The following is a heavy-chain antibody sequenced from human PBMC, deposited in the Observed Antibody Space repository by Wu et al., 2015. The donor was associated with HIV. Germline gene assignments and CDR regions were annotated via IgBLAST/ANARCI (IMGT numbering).Heavy chain of an antibody. D-gene: IGHD3-10*01. CDR2: ISTLKGHT. CDR1: SAAFSTYG. CDR3: ARDSVRYYGSGNYEN. V-gene: IGHV1-18*01. Sequence: QVHVVQSGAEVKKPGDSVKVSCKASSAAFSTYGIAWVRQAPGQGLEFLGWISTLKGHTYLQQKFRGRVTMTTDTPSKIAYMELRSLRSDDTAVYYCARDSVRYYGSGNYENWGQGTLVTVSS. J-gene: IGHJ4*02.